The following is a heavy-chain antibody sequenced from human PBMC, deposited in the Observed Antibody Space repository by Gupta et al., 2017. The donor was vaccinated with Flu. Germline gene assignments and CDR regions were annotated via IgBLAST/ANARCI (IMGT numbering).Heavy chain of an antibody. CDR3: ARGLNEYYYDSSGYDYYYYYGMDV. J-gene: IGHJ6*02. Sequence: TGQGLEWMGWMNPNSGNTGYEQKFQGRVTMTRNTSISTAYMELSSLRSEDTAVYYCARGLNEYYYDSSGYDYYYYYGMDVWGQGTTVTVSS. V-gene: IGHV1-8*01. D-gene: IGHD3-22*01. CDR2: MNPNSGNT.